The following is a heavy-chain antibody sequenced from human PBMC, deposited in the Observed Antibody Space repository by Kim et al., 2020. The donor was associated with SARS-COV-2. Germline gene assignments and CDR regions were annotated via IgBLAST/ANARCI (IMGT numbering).Heavy chain of an antibody. J-gene: IGHJ5*02. D-gene: IGHD3-10*01. Sequence: SETLSLTCAVYGGSFSGYYWSWIRQPPGKGLEWIGEINHSGSTNYNPSLKSRVTISVDTSKNQFSLKLSSVTAADTAVYYCARGVYYYGSGSYYKNWFDPWGQGTLVTVSS. V-gene: IGHV4-34*01. CDR2: INHSGST. CDR3: ARGVYYYGSGSYYKNWFDP. CDR1: GGSFSGYY.